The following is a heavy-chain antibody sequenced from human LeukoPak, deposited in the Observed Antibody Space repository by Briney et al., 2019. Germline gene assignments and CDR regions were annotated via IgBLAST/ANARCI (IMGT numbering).Heavy chain of an antibody. CDR1: GFTFSSYA. D-gene: IGHD3-9*01. Sequence: GRSLRLSCAASGFTFSSYAMHWVRQAPGKGLEWVAVISYDGSNKYYADSVKGRFTISRDNSKNTLYLQMNSLRAEDTAVYYCARVDILTGYYGNGMDVWGEGTTVTVSS. CDR2: ISYDGSNK. V-gene: IGHV3-30*04. CDR3: ARVDILTGYYGNGMDV. J-gene: IGHJ6*04.